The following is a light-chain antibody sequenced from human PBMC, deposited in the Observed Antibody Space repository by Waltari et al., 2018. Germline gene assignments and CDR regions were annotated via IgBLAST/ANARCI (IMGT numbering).Light chain of an antibody. Sequence: DIQMTQSPTSLSASVGDAVTITCRASQSIRTYVSWYQQKPVKAPRVLIYGASILETGVPSRFSGSGSGTDFTLTIRGLQPGDVATYYCQQSYSIPPVTFGQRTRLEIK. J-gene: IGKJ5*01. V-gene: IGKV1-39*01. CDR2: GAS. CDR3: QQSYSIPPVT. CDR1: QSIRTY.